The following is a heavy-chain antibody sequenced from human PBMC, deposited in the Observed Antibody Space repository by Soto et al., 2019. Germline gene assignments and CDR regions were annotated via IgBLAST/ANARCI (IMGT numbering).Heavy chain of an antibody. Sequence: EVQLVESGGGLVQPGRSLRLSCTASGFTFGDYAMSWFRQAPGKGLEWVGFIRSKAYGGTTEYAASVKGRFTISRDDSKSIAYLQMNSLKTEDTAVYYCTRRAPGYCSSTSKLPCYYMDVWGKGTTVTVSS. J-gene: IGHJ6*03. CDR3: TRRAPGYCSSTSKLPCYYMDV. V-gene: IGHV3-49*03. D-gene: IGHD2-2*03. CDR1: GFTFGDYA. CDR2: IRSKAYGGTT.